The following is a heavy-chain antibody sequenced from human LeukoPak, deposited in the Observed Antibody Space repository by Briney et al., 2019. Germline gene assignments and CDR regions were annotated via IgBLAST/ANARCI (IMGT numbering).Heavy chain of an antibody. V-gene: IGHV3-9*01. CDR2: ISWNSGSI. Sequence: GRSLRLSCAASGFTFDDYAMHWVRQAPGKGLEWVSGISWNSGSIGYADSVKGRFTISRDNAKNSLYLQMNSLRTEDTAVYFCATLRYGSGSYYADYWGQGTLVTVSS. CDR1: GFTFDDYA. D-gene: IGHD3-10*01. CDR3: ATLRYGSGSYYADY. J-gene: IGHJ4*02.